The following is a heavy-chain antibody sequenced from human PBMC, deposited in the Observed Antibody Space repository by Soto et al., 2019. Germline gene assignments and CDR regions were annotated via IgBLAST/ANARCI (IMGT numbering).Heavy chain of an antibody. D-gene: IGHD2-8*01. CDR1: GFTFSSYG. CDR3: AKLRDFVVLPAGILDY. V-gene: IGHV3-23*01. CDR2: ISGGGDTT. J-gene: IGHJ4*02. Sequence: EVQLLESGGGLVQPGGSPRLTCAASGFTFSSYGISWIRLSPGKGLEWVSVISGGGDTTYYTPSVKGRFTISRDDFRNTFYLQMNSLRTEDTAIYYCAKLRDFVVLPAGILDYWGPGTLVTVSS.